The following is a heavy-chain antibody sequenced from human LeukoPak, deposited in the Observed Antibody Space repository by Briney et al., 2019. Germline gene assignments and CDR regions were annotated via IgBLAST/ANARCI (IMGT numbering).Heavy chain of an antibody. J-gene: IGHJ4*02. V-gene: IGHV3-23*01. Sequence: GGSLRLSCVASGFTFSTYAMSWVRQAPGEGLEWVSGISGSGGYTCYADSVKGRFTISRDNSKNTLYLQMSSLIAEDTAVYYCAKEQQWPVQYFDYWGQGTLVTVSA. D-gene: IGHD6-19*01. CDR1: GFTFSTYA. CDR2: ISGSGGYT. CDR3: AKEQQWPVQYFDY.